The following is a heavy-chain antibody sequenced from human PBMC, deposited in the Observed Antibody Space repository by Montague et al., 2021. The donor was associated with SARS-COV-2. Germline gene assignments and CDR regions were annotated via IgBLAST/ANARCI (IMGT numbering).Heavy chain of an antibody. J-gene: IGHJ4*02. Sequence: CAISGDSVSRPAPAWEWHRPSPQSHLEWLGRTYYKSEWHTDYAVSVEGRLGIDADTSKNQFSLQLHSVTPEDSAVYYCASGWTLFDWGQGTLVTVSS. CDR2: TYYKSEWHT. V-gene: IGHV6-1*01. CDR3: ASGWTLFD. CDR1: GDSVSRPAPA. D-gene: IGHD6-19*01.